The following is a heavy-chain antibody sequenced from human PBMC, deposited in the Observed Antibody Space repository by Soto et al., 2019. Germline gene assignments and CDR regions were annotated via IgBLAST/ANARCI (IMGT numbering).Heavy chain of an antibody. CDR1: GISFSDAW. CDR3: ATDRGSGSGAIDY. J-gene: IGHJ4*02. D-gene: IGHD3-10*01. CDR2: IKSKADGGAT. Sequence: EVLLVESGGGLVKPGGSPRLSCAASGISFSDAWMNWVRQAPGKGLEWVGRIKSKADGGATDYAAPVRGRFTISRDDSENTLYLQMSNLKTEDTAVYYWATDRGSGSGAIDYWGQGTLVTVSS. V-gene: IGHV3-15*07.